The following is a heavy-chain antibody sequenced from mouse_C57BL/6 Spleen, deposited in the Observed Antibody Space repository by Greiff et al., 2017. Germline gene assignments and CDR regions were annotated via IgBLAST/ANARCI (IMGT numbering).Heavy chain of an antibody. D-gene: IGHD3-2*02. J-gene: IGHJ3*01. CDR1: GYAFSSYW. CDR3: ARSGSGPAWFAY. V-gene: IGHV1-80*01. CDR2: IYPGDGDT. Sequence: QVQLQQSGAELVKPGASVKISCKASGYAFSSYWMNWVKQRPGTGLEWIGQIYPGDGDTNYNGKFKGKATLTADKSSSTAYMQLSSLTSEDSAVYFCARSGSGPAWFAYWGKGTLVTVSA.